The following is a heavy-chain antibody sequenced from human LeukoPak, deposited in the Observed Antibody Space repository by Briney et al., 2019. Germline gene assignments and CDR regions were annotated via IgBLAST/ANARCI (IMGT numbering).Heavy chain of an antibody. V-gene: IGHV4-39*01. D-gene: IGHD3-10*01. CDR3: ARTGGYMVRGVQNWFDP. Sequence: SETLSLTCTVSGDSISSNHYYWGWVRQPPGKWLEWIGSGTTYYNPSLKSRVTISVDTSKNQFSLKLSSVTAADTAVYYCARTGGYMVRGVQNWFDPWGQGTLVTVSS. CDR2: GTT. CDR1: GDSISSNHYY. J-gene: IGHJ5*02.